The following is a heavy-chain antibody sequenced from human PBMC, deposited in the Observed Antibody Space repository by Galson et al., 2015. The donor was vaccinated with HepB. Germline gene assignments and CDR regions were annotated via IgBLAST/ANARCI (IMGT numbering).Heavy chain of an antibody. CDR1: GFTFSSYG. J-gene: IGHJ5*02. CDR2: ISYDGSNK. V-gene: IGHV3-30*18. CDR3: AKDFYDSSGYYGGFDP. D-gene: IGHD3-22*01. Sequence: SLRLSCAASGFTFSSYGMHWVRQAPGKGLEWVAVISYDGSNKYYADSVKGRFTISRDNSKNTLYLQMNSLRAEDTAVYYCAKDFYDSSGYYGGFDPWGQGTLVTVSS.